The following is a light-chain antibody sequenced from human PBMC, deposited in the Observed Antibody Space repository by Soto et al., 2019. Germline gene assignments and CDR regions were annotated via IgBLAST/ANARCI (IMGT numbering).Light chain of an antibody. CDR1: HSVSNN. CDR2: YAS. Sequence: EIIMTQSPATLSVSPGERATLSCRASHSVSNNLAWYQQKPGQAPRLLIYYASTRATGIPARFSGSGSGTEFTLTLSSLQSEAFALYYCQQYNDWPPITFGQGTRLEVK. V-gene: IGKV3-15*01. J-gene: IGKJ5*01. CDR3: QQYNDWPPIT.